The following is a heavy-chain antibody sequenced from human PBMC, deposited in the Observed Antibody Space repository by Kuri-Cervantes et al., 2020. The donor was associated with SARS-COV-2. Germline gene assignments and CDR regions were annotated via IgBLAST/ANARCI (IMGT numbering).Heavy chain of an antibody. CDR3: ARVHNWNYEGYAFDI. D-gene: IGHD1-7*01. J-gene: IGHJ3*02. CDR1: GYTFTGYY. CDR2: MNPDTGNA. V-gene: IGHV1-8*02. Sequence: ASVKVSCKASGYTFTGYYMHWVRQAPGQGLEWMGWMNPDTGNAGYAQKFQGRVTMTRITSISTAYMELSSLRSEDTAVYYCARVHNWNYEGYAFDIWGQGTMVTVSS.